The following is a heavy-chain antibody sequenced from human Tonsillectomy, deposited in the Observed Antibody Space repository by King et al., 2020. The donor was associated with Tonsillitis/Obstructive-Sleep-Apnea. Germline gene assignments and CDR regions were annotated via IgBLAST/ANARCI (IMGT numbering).Heavy chain of an antibody. V-gene: IGHV4-59*01. Sequence: QVQLQESGPGLVKPSETLSLTCTVSGGSISSYFCSWIRQSPGQGLEWIASSYYRGSTNYNPSLESRATISVDTSKHQFSLRLSSVTAADTAVYYCATSHYSSTQFDYWGKGTLVTVSS. CDR2: SYYRGST. D-gene: IGHD6-13*01. CDR3: ATSHYSSTQFDY. CDR1: GGSISSYF. J-gene: IGHJ4*02.